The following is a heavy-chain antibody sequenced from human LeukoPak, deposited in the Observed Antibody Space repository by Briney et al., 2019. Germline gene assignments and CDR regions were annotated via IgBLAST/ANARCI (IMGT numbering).Heavy chain of an antibody. CDR2: IYPGDSDT. CDR1: GYRFSTSW. CDR3: ARHLGHCSGGSCLNNWFDP. J-gene: IGHJ5*02. Sequence: GESLKISCKASGYRFSTSWIAWVRQKPGEGLEWMGIIYPGDSDTRYSPSFQGQVTISADKSISTAYLQWSSLEASDTAMYYCARHLGHCSGGSCLNNWFDPWGQGTLVTVSS. D-gene: IGHD2-15*01. V-gene: IGHV5-51*01.